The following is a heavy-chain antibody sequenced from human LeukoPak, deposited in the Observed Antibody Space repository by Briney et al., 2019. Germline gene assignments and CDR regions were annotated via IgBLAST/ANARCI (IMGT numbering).Heavy chain of an antibody. CDR2: IKEDGSEK. J-gene: IGHJ3*02. V-gene: IGHV3-7*03. CDR3: ARESPYYYDSPDAFDI. D-gene: IGHD3-22*01. Sequence: GGSLRLSCAASGFTLNNAWMSWVRQAPGKGLEWVANIKEDGSEKYYVDSVKGRFTISRDNAKNSLYLQMNSLRAEDTAVYYCARESPYYYDSPDAFDIWGQGTMVTVSS. CDR1: GFTLNNAW.